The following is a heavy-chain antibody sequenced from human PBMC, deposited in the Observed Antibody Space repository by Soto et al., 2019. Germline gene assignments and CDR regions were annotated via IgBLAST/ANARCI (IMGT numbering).Heavy chain of an antibody. Sequence: SVKVSCKASGGTFSSYAISWVRRAPGQGLEWMGGIIPIFGTANYAQKFQGRVTITADKSTSTAYMELSSLRSEDTAVYYCAREGIPAYYYGMDVWGQGTTVTVSS. CDR1: GGTFSSYA. V-gene: IGHV1-69*06. J-gene: IGHJ6*02. D-gene: IGHD2-21*01. CDR3: AREGIPAYYYGMDV. CDR2: IIPIFGTA.